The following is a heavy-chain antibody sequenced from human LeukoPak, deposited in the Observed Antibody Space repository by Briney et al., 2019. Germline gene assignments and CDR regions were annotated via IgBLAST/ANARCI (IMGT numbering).Heavy chain of an antibody. Sequence: ASVKVSCKASGYTFTGYYMHWVRQAPGQGLEWMGGINPNSGGTNYAQKFQGRVTMTRDTSISTAYMELSRLRSDDTAVYYCARNDFWSGYQLDYWGQGTLVTVSS. CDR1: GYTFTGYY. J-gene: IGHJ4*02. CDR3: ARNDFWSGYQLDY. CDR2: INPNSGGT. V-gene: IGHV1-2*02. D-gene: IGHD3-3*01.